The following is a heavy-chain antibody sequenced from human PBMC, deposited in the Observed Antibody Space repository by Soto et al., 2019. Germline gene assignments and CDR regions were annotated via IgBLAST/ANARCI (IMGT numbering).Heavy chain of an antibody. CDR3: AKAEGSSRTHSDY. Sequence: GGSLRLSCAASGFTFASYAMTWVRQAPGKGLEWVSTISGSAGTTYYADSVKGRFTISRDNSKNILNLQMNSLRAEDTAIYFCAKAEGSSRTHSDYWGQGTLVTVSS. CDR1: GFTFASYA. D-gene: IGHD6-19*01. V-gene: IGHV3-23*01. J-gene: IGHJ4*02. CDR2: ISGSAGTT.